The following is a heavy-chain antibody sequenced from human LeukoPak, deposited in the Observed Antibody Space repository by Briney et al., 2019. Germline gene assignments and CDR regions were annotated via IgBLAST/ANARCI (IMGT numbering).Heavy chain of an antibody. CDR1: GFTFSSYE. CDR2: ISSSGSTI. CDR3: ARILLWFGELYDY. Sequence: GGSLRFSCAASGFTFSSYEMNWVRQAPGKGLEWVSYISSSGSTIYYADSVKGRFTISRDNAKNSLYLQMNSLRAEDTAVYYCARILLWFGELYDYWGQGTLVTVSS. J-gene: IGHJ4*02. D-gene: IGHD3-10*01. V-gene: IGHV3-48*03.